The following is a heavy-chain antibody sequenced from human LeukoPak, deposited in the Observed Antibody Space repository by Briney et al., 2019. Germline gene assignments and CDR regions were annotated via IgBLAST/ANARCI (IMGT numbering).Heavy chain of an antibody. Sequence: EPGGSPRLSCVASGFTFSKYTMSWVRQAPGKGLEWVSGIYGGGSGSTFYAESVKGRFTISRDNSKNTLYLQMNSLRDEDTAIYYCAKDFTPDGIWDIDYWGRGTLITVSS. D-gene: IGHD1-20*01. CDR3: AKDFTPDGIWDIDY. J-gene: IGHJ4*02. CDR1: GFTFSKYT. CDR2: IYGGGSGST. V-gene: IGHV3-23*01.